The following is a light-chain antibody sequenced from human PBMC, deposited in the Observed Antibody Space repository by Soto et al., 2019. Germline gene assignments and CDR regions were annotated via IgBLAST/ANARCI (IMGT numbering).Light chain of an antibody. V-gene: IGKV1-27*01. CDR3: QNYNSAPPLT. CDR1: QDISNY. Sequence: DIQMTQSPSSLSASVGDRVTITCRASQDISNYLAWYQQKPGKVPKLLIYAASTLQSGVPSRFSGSGSGTDFTLTISSLQPEDFATYYCQNYNSAPPLTFGGGTKVEIK. J-gene: IGKJ4*01. CDR2: AAS.